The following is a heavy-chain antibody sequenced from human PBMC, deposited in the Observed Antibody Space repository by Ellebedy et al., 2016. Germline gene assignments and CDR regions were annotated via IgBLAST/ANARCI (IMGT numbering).Heavy chain of an antibody. J-gene: IGHJ5*02. CDR2: IWYDGSNK. CDR1: GFTFSSYG. Sequence: GESLKISXAASGFTFSSYGMHWVRQAPGKGLEWVAVIWYDGSNKYYADSVKGRFTISRDNSKNTLYLQMNSLRAEDTAVYYCARGDGNWFNPWGQGTLVTVSS. CDR3: ARGDGNWFNP. V-gene: IGHV3-33*01.